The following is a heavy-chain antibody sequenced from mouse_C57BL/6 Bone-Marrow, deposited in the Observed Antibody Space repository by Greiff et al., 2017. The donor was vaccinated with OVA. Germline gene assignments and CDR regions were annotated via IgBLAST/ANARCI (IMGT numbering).Heavy chain of an antibody. J-gene: IGHJ3*01. D-gene: IGHD2-3*01. V-gene: IGHV3-6*01. CDR2: ISYDGSN. CDR1: GYSITSGYY. CDR3: ARAMRWFAY. Sequence: VQLKESGPGLVKPSQSLSLTCSVTGYSITSGYYWNWIRQFPGNKLEWMGYISYDGSNNYNPSLKNRISITRDTSKNQFFLKLNSVTTEDTATYYCARAMRWFAYWGQVTLVTVSA.